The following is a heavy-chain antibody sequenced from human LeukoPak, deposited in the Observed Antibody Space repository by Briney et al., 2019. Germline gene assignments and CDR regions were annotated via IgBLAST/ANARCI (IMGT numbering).Heavy chain of an antibody. CDR1: GFTFSSYA. CDR3: AKDAPAIVGATY. CDR2: ISYDGSNK. V-gene: IGHV3-30-3*01. D-gene: IGHD1-26*01. J-gene: IGHJ4*02. Sequence: GGSLRLSCAASGFTFSSYAMHWVRQAPGKGLEWVAVISYDGSNKYYADSVKGRFTISRDNSKNTLYLQMNSLRAEDTAVYYYAKDAPAIVGATYWGQGTLVTVSS.